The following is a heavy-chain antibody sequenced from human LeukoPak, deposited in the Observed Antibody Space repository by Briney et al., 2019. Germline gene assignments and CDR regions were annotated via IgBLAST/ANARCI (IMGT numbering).Heavy chain of an antibody. CDR2: INHSGST. CDR1: GGSFSGYY. J-gene: IGHJ4*02. Sequence: SETLSLTCAVYGGSFSGYYWSWIRQPPGEGLEWIGEINHSGSTNYNPSLKSRVTISVDTSKNQFSLKLSSVTAADTAVYYCARGSPGGSYYNYWGQGTLVTVSS. CDR3: ARGSPGGSYYNY. D-gene: IGHD1-26*01. V-gene: IGHV4-34*01.